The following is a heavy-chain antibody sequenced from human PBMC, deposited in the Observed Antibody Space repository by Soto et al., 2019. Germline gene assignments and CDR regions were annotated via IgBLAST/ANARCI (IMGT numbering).Heavy chain of an antibody. CDR2: INAGNGNT. V-gene: IGHV1-3*01. Sequence: ASVKVSCKASGYTFTSYAMHWLRQAPGQRLEWMGWINAGNGNTKYSQKFQGRVTITRDTSASTAYMELSSLRSEDTAVYYCASGDSSSWFQDYWGQGTLVTVSS. D-gene: IGHD6-13*01. CDR1: GYTFTSYA. J-gene: IGHJ4*02. CDR3: ASGDSSSWFQDY.